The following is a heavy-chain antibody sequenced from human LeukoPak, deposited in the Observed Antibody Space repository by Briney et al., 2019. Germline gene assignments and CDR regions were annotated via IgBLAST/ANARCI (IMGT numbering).Heavy chain of an antibody. Sequence: PSETLSLTCAVYGGSFSGYYWSWIRQPPGKELEWIGEINHSGSTNYNPSLKSRVTISVDTSKNQFSLKLSSVTAADTAVYYCARAGDAVAVFDYWGQGTLVTVSS. V-gene: IGHV4-34*01. CDR2: INHSGST. D-gene: IGHD6-19*01. CDR1: GGSFSGYY. J-gene: IGHJ4*02. CDR3: ARAGDAVAVFDY.